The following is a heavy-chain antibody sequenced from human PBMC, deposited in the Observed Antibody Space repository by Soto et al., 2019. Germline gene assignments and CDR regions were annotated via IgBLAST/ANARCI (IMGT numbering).Heavy chain of an antibody. V-gene: IGHV3-66*01. Sequence: PGGSLRLSCAASGFTFSDHYMTWVRQAPGKGLEWVSGITSGGDTYYADSVKGRFTISRDNSQNTLYLQMNSLRAEDTAVYYCAREGSDAFDIWGQGTMVTVSS. CDR1: GFTFSDHY. CDR3: AREGSDAFDI. J-gene: IGHJ3*02. CDR2: ITSGGDT.